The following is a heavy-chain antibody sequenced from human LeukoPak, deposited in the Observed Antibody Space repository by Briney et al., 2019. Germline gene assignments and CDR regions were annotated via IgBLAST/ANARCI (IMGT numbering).Heavy chain of an antibody. CDR3: ARQIASAGTAGFDF. D-gene: IGHD6-13*01. Sequence: PGGSLRLSCAASGFTVSSNYMSWVRQAPGKGLEWVSVIYSGGSTYYADSVKGRFTISRHNSKNTLYLQMNSLRAEDTAAYYCARQIASAGTAGFDFWGQGALVTVSS. CDR1: GFTVSSNY. V-gene: IGHV3-53*04. CDR2: IYSGGST. J-gene: IGHJ4*02.